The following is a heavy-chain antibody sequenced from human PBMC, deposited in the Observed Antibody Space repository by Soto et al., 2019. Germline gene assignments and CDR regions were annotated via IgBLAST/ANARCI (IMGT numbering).Heavy chain of an antibody. D-gene: IGHD6-13*01. CDR1: GFTFSSYG. CDR2: IWYDGSNK. CDR3: ARDRTAAGIGSFHY. J-gene: IGHJ4*02. V-gene: IGHV3-33*01. Sequence: GGSLRLSCAASGFTFSSYGMHWVRQAPGKGLEWVAVIWYDGSNKYYADSVKGRFTISRDNSKNTLYLQMNSLRAEDSAVYYWARDRTAAGIGSFHYWGQGTLVTVSS.